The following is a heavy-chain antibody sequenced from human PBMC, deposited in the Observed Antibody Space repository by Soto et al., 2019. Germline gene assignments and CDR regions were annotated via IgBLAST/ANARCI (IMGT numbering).Heavy chain of an antibody. J-gene: IGHJ5*02. CDR2: INPNSGGT. CDR1: GYTFTGYY. V-gene: IGHV1-2*02. Sequence: ASVKVSCKASGYTFTGYYMHWVRQAPGQGLEWMGWINPNSGGTNYAQKFQGRVTMTRDTSISTAYMELSRLRSDDTAVYYCASHGPYGSGTPGTNPWGQGTLVTVSS. D-gene: IGHD3-10*01. CDR3: ASHGPYGSGTPGTNP.